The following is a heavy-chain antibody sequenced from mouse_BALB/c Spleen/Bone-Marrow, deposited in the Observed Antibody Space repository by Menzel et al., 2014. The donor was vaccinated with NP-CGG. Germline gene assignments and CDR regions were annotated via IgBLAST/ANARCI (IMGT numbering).Heavy chain of an antibody. CDR1: GYTFTSYF. Sequence: VQLQQSGPELVKPGASVKMSCKASGYTFTSYFIHWVKQRPGQGLEWIGWIYPGDGSTKYNEKFKGETTLTADKSSSTAYMLLSSLTSEDSAIFFCAYYRYDEYFDVWGAGTTVTVSS. CDR2: IYPGDGST. D-gene: IGHD2-14*01. CDR3: AYYRYDEYFDV. J-gene: IGHJ1*01. V-gene: IGHV1S56*01.